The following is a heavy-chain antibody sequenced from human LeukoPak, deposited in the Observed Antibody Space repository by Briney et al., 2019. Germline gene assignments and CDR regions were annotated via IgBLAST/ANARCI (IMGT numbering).Heavy chain of an antibody. CDR2: INSDGSST. Sequence: GGSLRLSCAASGFTFSSSWMHWVRQAPGKGLVWVTRINSDGSSTIYADSVKGRFTISRDNGNHSLYLQMNSLGAEDTAVYYCARDRDTNGHYYKTPWFDPWGQGTLVTVSS. CDR1: GFTFSSSW. V-gene: IGHV3-74*01. CDR3: ARDRDTNGHYYKTPWFDP. J-gene: IGHJ5*02. D-gene: IGHD3-22*01.